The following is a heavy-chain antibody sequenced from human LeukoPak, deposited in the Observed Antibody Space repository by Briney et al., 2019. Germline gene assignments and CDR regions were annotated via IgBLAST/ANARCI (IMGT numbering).Heavy chain of an antibody. D-gene: IGHD3-22*01. CDR1: GGTFSSYA. CDR3: ARSKRPSYYDSSGYLLQ. V-gene: IGHV1-69*04. J-gene: IGHJ4*02. Sequence: SVKVSCKASGGTFSSYAISWVRQAPGQGLEWMGRIIPILGIANYAQKFQSRVTITADKSTSTAYMELSSLRSEDTAVYYCARSKRPSYYDSSGYLLQWGQGTLVTVSS. CDR2: IIPILGIA.